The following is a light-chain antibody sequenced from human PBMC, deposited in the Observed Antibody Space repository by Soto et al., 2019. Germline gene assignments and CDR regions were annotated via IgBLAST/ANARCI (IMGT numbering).Light chain of an antibody. Sequence: QSVLTQPPSVSGAPGQRVTISCTGSSSNIGAGYDVHWYQQLPGTAPKLLIYGNSNRPSGVPDRFSGSKSGTSASLAINGLQAEDEADYYCQSYDSSLSGDVVFGGGTQLTVL. CDR3: QSYDSSLSGDVV. CDR2: GNS. CDR1: SSNIGAGYD. J-gene: IGLJ2*01. V-gene: IGLV1-40*01.